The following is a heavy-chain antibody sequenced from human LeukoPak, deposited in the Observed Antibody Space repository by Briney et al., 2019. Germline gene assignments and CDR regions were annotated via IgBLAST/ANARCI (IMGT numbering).Heavy chain of an antibody. CDR1: GFTFFDYA. Sequence: PGGSLRLSPTTPGFTFFDYATKWVRQAPGKGLEWVAFIGSKAYGGTTDYAASVKGRFTISRDDSKSIAYLQMNSLKTEDTAVYYCVRRYSDDYGYFGCWGQGTLVTVSS. V-gene: IGHV3-49*04. CDR3: VRRYSDDYGYFGC. J-gene: IGHJ4*02. CDR2: IGSKAYGGTT. D-gene: IGHD3-16*01.